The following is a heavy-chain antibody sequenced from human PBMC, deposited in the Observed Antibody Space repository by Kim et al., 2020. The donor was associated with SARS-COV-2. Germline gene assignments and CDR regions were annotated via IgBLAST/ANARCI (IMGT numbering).Heavy chain of an antibody. CDR2: IYYSGST. D-gene: IGHD3-10*01. CDR3: ARDHGMVRGNNWFDP. J-gene: IGHJ5*02. CDR1: GGSISSGGYY. V-gene: IGHV4-31*03. Sequence: SETLSLTCTVSGGSISSGGYYWSWIRQHPGKGLEWIGYIYYSGSTYYNPSLKSRVTISVDTSKNQFSLKLSSVTAADTAMYYCARDHGMVRGNNWFDPWGQGTLVTVSS.